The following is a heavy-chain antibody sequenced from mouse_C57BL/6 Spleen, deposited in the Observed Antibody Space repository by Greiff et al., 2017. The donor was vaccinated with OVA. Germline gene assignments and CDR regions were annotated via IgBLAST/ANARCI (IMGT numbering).Heavy chain of an antibody. CDR1: GFNIKDDY. CDR2: IDPENGDT. D-gene: IGHD1-1*01. CDR3: TTGTTVVADY. Sequence: EVKLVESGAELVRPGASVKLSCTASGFNIKDDYMHWVKQRPEQGLEWIGWIDPENGDTEYASKFQGKATITADTSSNTAYLQLSSLTSEDTAVYYCTTGTTVVADYWGQGTTLTVSS. J-gene: IGHJ2*01. V-gene: IGHV14-4*01.